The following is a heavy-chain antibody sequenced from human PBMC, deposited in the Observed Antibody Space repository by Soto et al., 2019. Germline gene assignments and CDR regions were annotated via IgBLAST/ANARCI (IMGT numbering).Heavy chain of an antibody. D-gene: IGHD3-10*01. Sequence: GASVKVSCKASGYTFTSYAMHWVRQAPGQRLEWMGWINAGNGNTKYSQKFQGRVTITRDTSARTAYMELSSLRSEDTAVYYCARPTGEFWFGELINQIGSYYFDYWGQGTLVTVSS. CDR3: ARPTGEFWFGELINQIGSYYFDY. CDR2: INAGNGNT. V-gene: IGHV1-3*01. CDR1: GYTFTSYA. J-gene: IGHJ4*02.